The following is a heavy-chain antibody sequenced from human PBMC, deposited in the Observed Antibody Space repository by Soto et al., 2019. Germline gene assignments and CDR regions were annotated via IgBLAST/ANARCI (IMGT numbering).Heavy chain of an antibody. D-gene: IGHD3-22*01. CDR1: GFTFSNAW. CDR3: STDSNSSLIGVRFDY. CDR2: IKSKTDGGTT. Sequence: EVQLVESGGGLVKPGGSLRLSCAASGFTFSNAWINWVRQAPGKGLEWVARIKSKTDGGTTDFAATVKGRFAISRDDSKNMVYLQMNSLKTEESGIYYCSTDSNSSLIGVRFDYWGHGTLVTVTS. V-gene: IGHV3-15*07. J-gene: IGHJ4*01.